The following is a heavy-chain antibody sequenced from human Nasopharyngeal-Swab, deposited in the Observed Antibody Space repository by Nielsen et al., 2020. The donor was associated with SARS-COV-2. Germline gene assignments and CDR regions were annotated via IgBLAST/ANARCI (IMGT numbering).Heavy chain of an antibody. D-gene: IGHD6-13*01. CDR2: INSSDSTI. CDR3: AREGEYSRFGDY. J-gene: IGHJ4*02. Sequence: GESLKISCAGSGFTFSSYEMNWVRQAPGKGLEWVAYINSSDSTIYYADSVKGRFTLSRDNAKNSLYLQMNSLRAEDTAVYYCAREGEYSRFGDYWGQGTLLTVSS. V-gene: IGHV3-48*03. CDR1: GFTFSSYE.